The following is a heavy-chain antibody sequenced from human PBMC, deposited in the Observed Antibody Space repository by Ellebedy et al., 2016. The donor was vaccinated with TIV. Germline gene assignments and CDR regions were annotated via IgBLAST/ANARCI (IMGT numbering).Heavy chain of an antibody. CDR3: ARGGRYSGSYNFDH. D-gene: IGHD1-26*01. Sequence: AASVTVSCKAAGGAFSSYAINWVRQAPGQGLEWMGEIIPIFRTTNYAQKFQGRVTITADDFTSTAYIELNSLTSEDTAVYYCARGGRYSGSYNFDHWGQGSLVTVSS. CDR2: IIPIFRTT. J-gene: IGHJ4*02. V-gene: IGHV1-69*13. CDR1: GGAFSSYA.